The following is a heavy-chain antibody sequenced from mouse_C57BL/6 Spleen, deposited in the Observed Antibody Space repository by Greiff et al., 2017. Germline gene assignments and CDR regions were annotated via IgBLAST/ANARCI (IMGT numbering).Heavy chain of an antibody. CDR3: ARGSGHVYYYAMDY. Sequence: DVMLVESGGGLVKPGGSLKLSCAASGFTFSSYAMSWVRQTPEKRLEWVATISDGGSYTYYPDNVKGRFTISRDNAKNNLYLQMSHLKSEDTAMYYCARGSGHVYYYAMDYWGQGTSVTVSS. CDR2: ISDGGSYT. CDR1: GFTFSSYA. D-gene: IGHD3-2*02. V-gene: IGHV5-4*03. J-gene: IGHJ4*01.